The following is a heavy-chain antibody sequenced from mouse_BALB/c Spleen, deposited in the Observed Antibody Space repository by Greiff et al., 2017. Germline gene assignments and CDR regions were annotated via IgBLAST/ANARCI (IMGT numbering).Heavy chain of an antibody. Sequence: EVMLVESGGDLVKPGGSLKLSCAASGFTFSSYGMSWVRQTPDKRLEWVATISSGGSYTYYPDSVKGRFTISRDNAKNNLYLQMSSLKSEDTAMYYCASTGTDYAMDYWGQGTSVTVSS. CDR1: GFTFSSYG. CDR2: ISSGGSYT. D-gene: IGHD4-1*01. J-gene: IGHJ4*01. V-gene: IGHV5-6*01. CDR3: ASTGTDYAMDY.